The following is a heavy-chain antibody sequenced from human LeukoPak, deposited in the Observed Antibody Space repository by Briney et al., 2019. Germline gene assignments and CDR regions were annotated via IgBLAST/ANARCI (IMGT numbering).Heavy chain of an antibody. Sequence: ASVKVSCKVSGYTLTELSMHWVRQAPGKGPEWMGGFDPEDGETIYAQKFQGRVTMTEDTSTDTAYMELSSLRSEDTAVYYCATCGSPEVFRHYYGMDVWGQGTTVTVSS. J-gene: IGHJ6*02. CDR3: ATCGSPEVFRHYYGMDV. D-gene: IGHD1-26*01. CDR2: FDPEDGET. V-gene: IGHV1-24*01. CDR1: GYTLTELS.